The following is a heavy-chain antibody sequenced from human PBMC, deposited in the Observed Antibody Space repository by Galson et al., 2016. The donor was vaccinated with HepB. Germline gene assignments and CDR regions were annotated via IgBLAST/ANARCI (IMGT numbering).Heavy chain of an antibody. V-gene: IGHV1-69*13. D-gene: IGHD2-2*01. CDR2: IMPIFGTT. CDR3: GREMEECTNTTCCIDS. Sequence: SVKVSCKASGGTFTAETISWVRQAPGQGLEWMGGIMPIFGTTTYGEKFQGRVTISADESTSTAYLEFSSLKSEDTAVYFCGREMEECTNTTCCIDSWGQGTLVTVSS. CDR1: GGTFTAET. J-gene: IGHJ4*02.